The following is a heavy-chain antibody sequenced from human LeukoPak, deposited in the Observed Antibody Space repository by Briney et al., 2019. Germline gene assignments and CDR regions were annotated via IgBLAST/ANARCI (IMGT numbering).Heavy chain of an antibody. CDR1: GFTFSSYG. J-gene: IGHJ4*02. Sequence: GGSLRLSCAASGFTFSSYGMSWVRQAPGKGLEWVSAISGSGGSTYYADSVKGRFTISRDNSKNTLYLQMNSLRAEDTAVYYCAVPSWDSSSWYYFDYWGQGTLVTVSS. V-gene: IGHV3-23*01. CDR3: AVPSWDSSSWYYFDY. CDR2: ISGSGGST. D-gene: IGHD6-13*01.